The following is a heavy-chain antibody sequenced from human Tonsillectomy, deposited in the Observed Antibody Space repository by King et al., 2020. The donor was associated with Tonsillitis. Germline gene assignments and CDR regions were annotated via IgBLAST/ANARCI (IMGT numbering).Heavy chain of an antibody. J-gene: IGHJ6*02. CDR3: ARRGQYDYASSGYRGDYDCGMDV. CDR2: IIPVFGAA. D-gene: IGHD3-22*01. CDR1: GGTFSSYA. Sequence: QLVQSGAEAKKPGSSVKVSCKASGGTFSSYAISWVRQAPGQGLEWMGGIIPVFGAANYAPQFQGRVTITADKSTGTAYMELSSLRSEDTAVYYCARRGQYDYASSGYRGDYDCGMDVWGQGTTVTVSS. V-gene: IGHV1-69*06.